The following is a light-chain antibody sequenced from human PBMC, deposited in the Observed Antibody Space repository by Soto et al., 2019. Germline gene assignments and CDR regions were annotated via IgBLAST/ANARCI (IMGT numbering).Light chain of an antibody. V-gene: IGKV1-39*01. CDR3: QQSYSTPWT. Sequence: DIQMTQSPSSLSASVGDRVTIACRASQSISSSLNWYQQKPGKAPKLLIYASSSLQSGVPSRFSGSGSRTDFTLTISSLQPEDFATYYCQQSYSTPWTFGQGTKVEI. J-gene: IGKJ1*01. CDR2: ASS. CDR1: QSISSS.